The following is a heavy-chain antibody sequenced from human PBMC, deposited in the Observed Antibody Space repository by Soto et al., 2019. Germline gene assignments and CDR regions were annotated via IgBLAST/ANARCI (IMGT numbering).Heavy chain of an antibody. CDR1: GGSVSSGDYY. CDR3: ARIPVDTSMIYWLDP. J-gene: IGHJ5*02. D-gene: IGHD5-18*01. Sequence: SETLSLTFTVSGGSVSSGDYYWSWIRHPPGKGLEWIGYIYYSGNTNYNPSLKSRVIISVDTSKNLFSLKLTSVTAADTAVYYCARIPVDTSMIYWLDPWGQGTLVTVSS. V-gene: IGHV4-61*08. CDR2: IYYSGNT.